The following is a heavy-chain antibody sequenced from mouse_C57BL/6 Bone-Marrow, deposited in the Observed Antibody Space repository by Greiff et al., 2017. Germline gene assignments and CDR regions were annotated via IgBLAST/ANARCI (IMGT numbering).Heavy chain of an antibody. CDR1: GYTFTSYW. D-gene: IGHD2-2*01. CDR2: IDPSDSYT. Sequence: CKASGYTFTSYWMHWVKQRPGQGLEWIGEIDPSDSYTNYNQKFKGKSTLTVDKSSSTAYMQLSSLTSEDSAVYYCARGTLGYEGFAYWGXGTLVTVSA. V-gene: IGHV1-69*01. J-gene: IGHJ3*01. CDR3: ARGTLGYEGFAY.